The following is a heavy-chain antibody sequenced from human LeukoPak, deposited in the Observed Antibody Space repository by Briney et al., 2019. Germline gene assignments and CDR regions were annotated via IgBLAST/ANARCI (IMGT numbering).Heavy chain of an antibody. J-gene: IGHJ4*02. CDR2: INHSGST. Sequence: PSETLSLTCAVYGGSFGGYYWSWIRPPPGKGREWRGEINHSGSTHSTPSLKSRVTISVDPSKTQFSLQLSSVTAADTAVYYCARSPGVVPAARGNYFDYWGQGTLVTVSS. D-gene: IGHD2-2*01. CDR3: ARSPGVVPAARGNYFDY. CDR1: GGSFGGYY. V-gene: IGHV4-34*01.